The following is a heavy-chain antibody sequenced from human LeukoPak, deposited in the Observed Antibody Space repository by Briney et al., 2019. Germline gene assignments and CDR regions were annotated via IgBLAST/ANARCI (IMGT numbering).Heavy chain of an antibody. CDR3: ARLKYYDSTGYSPSYYMDV. J-gene: IGHJ6*03. D-gene: IGHD3-22*01. CDR1: GGPIISYY. CDR2: IYGSGIT. V-gene: IGHV4-4*07. Sequence: SETLSLTCTVSGGPIISYYWSWIRQSAGKGLEWIGRIYGSGITDYSPSLKSRITISLDMSKKQFSLKLSSVTAADTAVYYCARLKYYDSTGYSPSYYMDVWGKGTSVTV.